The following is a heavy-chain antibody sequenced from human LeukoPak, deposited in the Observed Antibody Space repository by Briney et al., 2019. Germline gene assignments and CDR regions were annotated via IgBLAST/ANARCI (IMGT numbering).Heavy chain of an antibody. CDR1: GFTFSDYG. V-gene: IGHV3-30*18. J-gene: IGHJ6*02. Sequence: GGSLRLSCAASGFTFSDYGMHWVRQAPGKGLEWVAVILYDESDKYYADSVKGRFNISRDNSKTTLYLQMNSLRPEDTAVYYCAKGVVAATNAAYYGMDVWGQGTTVTVSS. CDR3: AKGVVAATNAAYYGMDV. D-gene: IGHD2-15*01. CDR2: ILYDESDK.